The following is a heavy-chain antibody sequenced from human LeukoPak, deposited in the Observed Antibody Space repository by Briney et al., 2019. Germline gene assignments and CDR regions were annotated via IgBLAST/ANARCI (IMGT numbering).Heavy chain of an antibody. CDR1: GGSISSSSYY. CDR3: SRGYSSGWHTSPDY. D-gene: IGHD6-19*01. V-gene: IGHV4-39*01. Sequence: SETLSLTCTASGGSISSSSYYWGWIRQPPGKGLEWIGSIYYSGSTYYNPSLKSRVTISVDTSKNQFSLKLSSVTAADTAVYYCSRGYSSGWHTSPDYWGQGTLVTVSS. CDR2: IYYSGST. J-gene: IGHJ4*02.